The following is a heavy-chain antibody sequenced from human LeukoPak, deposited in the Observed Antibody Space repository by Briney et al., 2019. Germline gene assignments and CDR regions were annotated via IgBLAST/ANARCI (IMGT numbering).Heavy chain of an antibody. CDR1: GGSFSGYY. V-gene: IGHV4-34*01. J-gene: IGHJ6*02. CDR3: ASIAARAYYYYYGMDV. Sequence: KPSETLSLTCAVYGGSFSGYYWSWIRQPPGKGLEWIGEINHSGSTNYNPSLKSRVTISVDTSKNQFSLKLSSVTAADTAVYYCASIAARAYYYYYGMDVWAKGPRSPSP. CDR2: INHSGST. D-gene: IGHD6-6*01.